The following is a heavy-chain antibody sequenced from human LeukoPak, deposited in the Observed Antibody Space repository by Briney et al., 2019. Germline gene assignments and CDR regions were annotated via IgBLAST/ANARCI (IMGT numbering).Heavy chain of an antibody. CDR1: GYSISSGHY. Sequence: SETLSLTCTVSGYSISSGHYWGWIRRPPGKGLEWIGSIYHSGSTNYNPSLKSRVTISVDKSKNQFSLKLSSVTAADTAVYYCARGYYDSSGYSTGRYFDLWGRGTLVTVSS. V-gene: IGHV4-38-2*02. CDR2: IYHSGST. D-gene: IGHD3-22*01. J-gene: IGHJ2*01. CDR3: ARGYYDSSGYSTGRYFDL.